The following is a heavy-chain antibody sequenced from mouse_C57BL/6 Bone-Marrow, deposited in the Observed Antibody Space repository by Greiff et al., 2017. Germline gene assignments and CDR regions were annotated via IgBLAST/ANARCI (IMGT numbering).Heavy chain of an antibody. D-gene: IGHD1-1*01. Sequence: LVEPGASVKMSCKASGYTFTDYYMNWVKQSHGKSLEWIGVINPYNGGTSYNQKFKGKATLTVDKSSSTAYMELNSLTSEDSAVYYCARKEDYYGYAMDYWGQGTSVTVSS. CDR3: ARKEDYYGYAMDY. V-gene: IGHV1-19*01. J-gene: IGHJ4*01. CDR1: GYTFTDYY. CDR2: INPYNGGT.